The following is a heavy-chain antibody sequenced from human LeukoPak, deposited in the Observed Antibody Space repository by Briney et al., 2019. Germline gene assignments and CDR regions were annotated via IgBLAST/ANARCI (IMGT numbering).Heavy chain of an antibody. J-gene: IGHJ6*03. CDR2: IYYSGST. CDR3: ARATRRSAGYYMDV. CDR1: GGSISSSSYY. Sequence: SETLSLTCTVSGGSISSSSYYWGWIRQPPGKGLEWIGSIYYSGSTYYNPSLKSRVTISVDTPKNQFSLKLSSVTAADTAVYYCARATRRSAGYYMDVWGKGTTVTVSS. V-gene: IGHV4-39*07. D-gene: IGHD3-3*01.